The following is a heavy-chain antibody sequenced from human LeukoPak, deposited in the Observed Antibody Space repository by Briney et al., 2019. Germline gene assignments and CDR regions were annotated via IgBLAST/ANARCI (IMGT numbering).Heavy chain of an antibody. J-gene: IGHJ4*02. Sequence: GASVKVSCKASGYTFTSYAISWVRQAPGQGLEWMGRIIPILGIANYAQKFQGRVTITADKSTSTAYMELSSLRSEDTAVYYCARETRAYYYDSSGYYPFDYWGQGTLVTVSS. CDR1: GYTFTSYA. CDR3: ARETRAYYYDSSGYYPFDY. CDR2: IIPILGIA. V-gene: IGHV1-69*04. D-gene: IGHD3-22*01.